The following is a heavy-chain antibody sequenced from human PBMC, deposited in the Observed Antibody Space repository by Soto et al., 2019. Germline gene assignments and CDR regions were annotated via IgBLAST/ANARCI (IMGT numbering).Heavy chain of an antibody. CDR1: GYTFTSYA. Sequence: QVQLVQSGAEEKNPGASVKVSCKASGYTFTSYAMHWVRQAPGQRLEWMGWINAGNGNTKYSQKFQGRVTITRDTSASTAYMELSSLRSEDTAVYYCARSSGWYVWFDPWGQGTLVTVSS. V-gene: IGHV1-3*05. CDR2: INAGNGNT. J-gene: IGHJ5*02. D-gene: IGHD6-13*01. CDR3: ARSSGWYVWFDP.